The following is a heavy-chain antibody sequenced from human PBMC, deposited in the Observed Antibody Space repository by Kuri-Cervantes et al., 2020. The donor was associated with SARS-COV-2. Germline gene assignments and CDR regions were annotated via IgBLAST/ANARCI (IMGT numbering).Heavy chain of an antibody. V-gene: IGHV3-9*01. CDR3: AREEWLHIHDAFDI. J-gene: IGHJ3*02. CDR2: ISWNSGSI. Sequence: GGSLRLSCAASGFTFDDYAMHWVRQAPGKGLEWVSGISWNSGSIGYADSVEGRFTISRDNAKNSLYLQMNSLRAEDAAVYYCAREEWLHIHDAFDIWGQGTMVTVSS. D-gene: IGHD5-24*01. CDR1: GFTFDDYA.